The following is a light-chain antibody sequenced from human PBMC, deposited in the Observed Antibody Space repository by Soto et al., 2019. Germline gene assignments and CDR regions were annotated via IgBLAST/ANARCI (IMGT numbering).Light chain of an antibody. CDR1: HNDGGRENF. V-gene: IGLV2-14*03. CDR3: CSYSSDITSFYV. CDR2: DVS. Sequence: QSLLAQPGSVSASPGQSITISCTGTHNDGGRENFVSWYQQHADKVPKLIIYDVSRRASGFSSRFSASKSANTSYLGIYGIQGDDEADYYCCSYSSDITSFYVFGSGNKVTVL. J-gene: IGLJ1*01.